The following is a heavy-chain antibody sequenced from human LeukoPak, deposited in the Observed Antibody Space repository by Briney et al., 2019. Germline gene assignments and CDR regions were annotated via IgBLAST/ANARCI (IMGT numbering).Heavy chain of an antibody. Sequence: PGGSLRLSCAASGFTFSSYSVNWVRQAPGKGLAWVSSISSSSSYIYYADSVKGRFTISRDNAKNSLYLQMNSLRAEDTAVYYCARGMATDGDYWGQGTLVTVSS. V-gene: IGHV3-21*01. J-gene: IGHJ4*02. CDR2: ISSSSSYI. CDR3: ARGMATDGDY. D-gene: IGHD5-12*01. CDR1: GFTFSSYS.